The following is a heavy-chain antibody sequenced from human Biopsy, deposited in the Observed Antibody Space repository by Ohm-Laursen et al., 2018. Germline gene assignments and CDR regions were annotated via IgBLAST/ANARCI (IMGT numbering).Heavy chain of an antibody. J-gene: IGHJ5*02. CDR2: MNPDSGGT. CDR3: ARDSGDGSGNYGGCFDP. V-gene: IGHV1-2*02. Sequence: ASVKVSCKASGHTLTGHYMHWVRQAPGQGPEWMGWMNPDSGGTKYAQKFQGRVTMTRDTSISTAYMELSSLRSDDTAVYYCARDSGDGSGNYGGCFDPWGRGTLVTVSS. D-gene: IGHD3-10*01. CDR1: GHTLTGHY.